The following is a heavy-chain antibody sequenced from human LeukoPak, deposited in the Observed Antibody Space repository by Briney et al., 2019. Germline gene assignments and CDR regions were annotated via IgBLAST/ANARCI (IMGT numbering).Heavy chain of an antibody. D-gene: IGHD1-7*01. CDR2: IPYDGSDK. Sequence: GGSLRLSXAASGFTFSSCGMHWVRQAPGKGLEWVAFIPYDGSDKYYADSVKGRFTISRDNSKNTLYLQMNSLRLEDTAVYYCAKDRSPSNWNYYFDSWGQGTLVTVSS. J-gene: IGHJ4*02. CDR1: GFTFSSCG. CDR3: AKDRSPSNWNYYFDS. V-gene: IGHV3-30*02.